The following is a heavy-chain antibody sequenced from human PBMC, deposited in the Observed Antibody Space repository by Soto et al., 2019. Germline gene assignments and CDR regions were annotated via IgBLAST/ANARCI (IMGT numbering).Heavy chain of an antibody. V-gene: IGHV1-46*03. CDR3: ARALLVDYDFWSGYSSLDY. D-gene: IGHD3-3*01. CDR2: INPSGGST. CDR1: GYTFTSYY. J-gene: IGHJ4*02. Sequence: GASVKVSCKASGYTFTSYYMHWVRQAPGQGLEWMGIINPSGGSTSYAQKFQGRVTMTRDTSTSTVYMELSSLRSEDTAVYYCARALLVDYDFWSGYSSLDYWGQGTLVTVSS.